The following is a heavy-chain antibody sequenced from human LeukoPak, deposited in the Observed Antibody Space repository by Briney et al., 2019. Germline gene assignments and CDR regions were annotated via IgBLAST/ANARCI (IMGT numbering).Heavy chain of an antibody. CDR1: GFTFSSYA. CDR2: ISGSGDST. V-gene: IGHV3-23*01. J-gene: IGHJ4*02. Sequence: GESLRLSCAASGFTFSSYAMSWVRQAPGKGLEWVSAISGSGDSTFSADSVKGRFTISRDNSKNTLYLQMNSLRAEDTALYYCATSTVAKYDYWGQGTLVAVSS. CDR3: ATSTVAKYDY. D-gene: IGHD4-11*01.